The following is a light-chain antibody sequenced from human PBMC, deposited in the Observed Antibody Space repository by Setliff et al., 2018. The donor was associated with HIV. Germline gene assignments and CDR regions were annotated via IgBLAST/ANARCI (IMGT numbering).Light chain of an antibody. V-gene: IGLV2-14*03. CDR3: SSYSTSSTPSV. Sequence: QSALAQPASVSGSPGQSIAISCTGTTNDVGAYNYVSWYQQHPGKAPKLIIYGVTHRPSGVSDRFSGSKSGDTASLTISGLQTEDEADNYCSSYSTSSTPSVFGTGTKVT. J-gene: IGLJ1*01. CDR1: TNDVGAYNY. CDR2: GVT.